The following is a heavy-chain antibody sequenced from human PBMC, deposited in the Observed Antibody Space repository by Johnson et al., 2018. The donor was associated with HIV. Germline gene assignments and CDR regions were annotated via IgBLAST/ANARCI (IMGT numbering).Heavy chain of an antibody. CDR1: GFTFSSYA. Sequence: QVQLVESGGGVVQPGRSLRLSCAASGFTFSSYAMHWVRQAPGKGLEWVAVISYDGSNKYYAASVQGRFTISRDNSKNTLYLQMNSLRAEDTAVYYCARDKANWGPSRDVGAFDIWGQGTMVTVSS. CDR2: ISYDGSNK. J-gene: IGHJ3*02. D-gene: IGHD7-27*01. CDR3: ARDKANWGPSRDVGAFDI. V-gene: IGHV3-30*04.